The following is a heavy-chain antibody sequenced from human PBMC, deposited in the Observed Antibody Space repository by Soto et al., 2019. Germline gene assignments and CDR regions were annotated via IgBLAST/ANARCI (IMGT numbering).Heavy chain of an antibody. CDR3: AKVGEWELLFDY. V-gene: IGHV3-23*01. CDR2: ISGSGGST. Sequence: GGSLRLSXAASGFTFSSYAMSWVRQAPGKGLEWVSAISGSGGSTYYADSVKGRFTISRDNSKNTLYLQMNSLRAEDTAVYYCAKVGEWELLFDYWGQGTLVTVSS. D-gene: IGHD1-26*01. CDR1: GFTFSSYA. J-gene: IGHJ4*02.